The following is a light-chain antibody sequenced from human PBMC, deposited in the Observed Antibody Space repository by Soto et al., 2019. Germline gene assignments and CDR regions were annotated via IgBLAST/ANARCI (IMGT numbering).Light chain of an antibody. CDR3: SAYTVSRTYV. CDR1: SSNIGAGFD. V-gene: IGLV1-40*01. Sequence: QSVLTQPPSVSGAPGQRVTISCTGNSSNIGAGFDVHWYQQLPGTAPKLLIYDNSNRPSGVPDRFSGSKSGTSASLAITGLQAEDGTDYYCSAYTVSRTYVFGTGTKLTVL. CDR2: DNS. J-gene: IGLJ1*01.